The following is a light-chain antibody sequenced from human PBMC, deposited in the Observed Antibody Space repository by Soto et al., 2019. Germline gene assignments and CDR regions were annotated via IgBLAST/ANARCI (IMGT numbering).Light chain of an antibody. CDR2: QVS. Sequence: DVVMTQSPLSLPVTLGQPASISCRSSQSLAYVDGNTYLNWFQQRPGQSPRRLIYQVSNRDSGXQXRXXGSGSGTDFTLEISRVEADEVGVYFCMQGTHWHPYTFGQGTKLDIK. V-gene: IGKV2-30*01. CDR1: QSLAYVDGNTY. J-gene: IGKJ2*01. CDR3: MQGTHWHPYT.